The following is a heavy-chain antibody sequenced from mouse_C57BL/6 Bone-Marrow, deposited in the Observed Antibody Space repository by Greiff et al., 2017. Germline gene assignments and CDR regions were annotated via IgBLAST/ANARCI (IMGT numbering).Heavy chain of an antibody. CDR1: GYTFTSYW. Sequence: QVQLQQPGAELVKPGASVKLSCKASGYTFTSYWMHWVKQRPGQGLEWIGMIHPNSGSTNYNEKFKSKATLTVDKSSSTAYMQLSSLTSEDSAVYYCARLGDGYSWFAYWGQGTLVTVSA. D-gene: IGHD2-3*01. CDR3: ARLGDGYSWFAY. J-gene: IGHJ3*01. V-gene: IGHV1-64*01. CDR2: IHPNSGST.